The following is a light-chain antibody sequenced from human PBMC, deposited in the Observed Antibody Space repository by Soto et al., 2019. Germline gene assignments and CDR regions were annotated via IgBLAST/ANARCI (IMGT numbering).Light chain of an antibody. CDR2: DVS. V-gene: IGLV2-14*01. Sequence: QSVLTQPASVSGSPGQSITISCTGNSSDVGGYNYVSWYQQHPGKAPKLMIYDVSNRPSGVSNRFSGSKSGNTASLTISGLQAEDEADYYCSSYTSSSTPVFGTGTRSPS. J-gene: IGLJ1*01. CDR1: SSDVGGYNY. CDR3: SSYTSSSTPV.